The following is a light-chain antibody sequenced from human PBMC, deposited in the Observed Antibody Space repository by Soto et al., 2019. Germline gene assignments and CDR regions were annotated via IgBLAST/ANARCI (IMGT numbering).Light chain of an antibody. CDR2: EVS. CDR3: SAYASSDTLL. CDR1: TSDVGGYNY. J-gene: IGLJ3*02. V-gene: IGLV2-14*01. Sequence: QSALTQPASVSGSPGQSITISCTGTTSDVGGYNYVSWYQHHPGKAPKLMIYEVSNRPSGVSNRFSGSKSGSTASLTISGLQAEDEAEYDCSAYASSDTLLFGGGTKVTVL.